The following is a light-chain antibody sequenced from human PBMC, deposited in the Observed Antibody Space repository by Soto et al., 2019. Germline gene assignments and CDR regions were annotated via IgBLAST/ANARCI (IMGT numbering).Light chain of an antibody. CDR1: QSISSW. CDR3: QQSYSTPWT. J-gene: IGKJ1*01. Sequence: DIQMTQSPSTLSASVGDRVIIICRASQSISSWLAWYQQKPGKAPKLLIYKASSLESGVPSRFSGSGSGTDFTLTISSLQPEDFATYYCQQSYSTPWTFGQGTKVDIK. V-gene: IGKV1-5*03. CDR2: KAS.